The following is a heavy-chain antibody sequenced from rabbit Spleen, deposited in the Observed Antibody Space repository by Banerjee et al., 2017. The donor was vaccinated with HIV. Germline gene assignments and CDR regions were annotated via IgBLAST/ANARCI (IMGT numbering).Heavy chain of an antibody. CDR2: GYSGSSGDT. D-gene: IGHD4-1*01. CDR3: TRDYSGGLHFNL. J-gene: IGHJ4*01. V-gene: IGHV1S40*01. CDR1: GFSFSSRYY. Sequence: QSLEESGGDLVKPGASLTLTCTASGFSFSSRYYMCWVRQAPGKGLEWIACGYSGSSGDTYYASWAKGRFTISKTSSTTVTLQMTSLTAADTATYFCTRDYSGGLHFNLWGPGTLVTVS.